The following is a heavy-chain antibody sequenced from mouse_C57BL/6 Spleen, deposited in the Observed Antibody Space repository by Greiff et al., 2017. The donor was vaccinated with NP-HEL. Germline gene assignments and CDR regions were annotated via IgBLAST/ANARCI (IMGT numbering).Heavy chain of an antibody. V-gene: IGHV1-15*01. CDR1: GYTFTDYE. J-gene: IGHJ3*01. CDR3: TRIDYGSSFSAGFAY. CDR2: IDPETGGT. D-gene: IGHD1-1*01. Sequence: VQLQQSGAELVRPGASVTLSCKASGYTFTDYEMHWVKQTPVHGLEWIGAIDPETGGTAYNQKFKGKAILTADKSSSTAYMELRSLTSEDSAVYYCTRIDYGSSFSAGFAYWGQGTLVTVSA.